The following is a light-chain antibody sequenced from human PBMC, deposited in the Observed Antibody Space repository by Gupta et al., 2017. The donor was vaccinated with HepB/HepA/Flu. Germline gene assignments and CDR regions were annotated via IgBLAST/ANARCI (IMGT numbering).Light chain of an antibody. J-gene: IGKJ3*01. CDR2: AAS. Sequence: DIQMTQSPSSVSASVGDRVTITCRASHDITNWLAWYQQKPGKAPKLLIYAASSLQSGVPSKFSGSGSGTLFTLTISILQPEDSATYFCQQANSFPFTFGPGTKVEIK. V-gene: IGKV1-12*01. CDR3: QQANSFPFT. CDR1: HDITNW.